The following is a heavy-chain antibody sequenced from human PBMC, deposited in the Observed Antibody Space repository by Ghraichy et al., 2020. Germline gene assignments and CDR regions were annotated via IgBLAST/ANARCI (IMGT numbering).Heavy chain of an antibody. J-gene: IGHJ4*02. CDR3: VKRRGDGSNGYDY. D-gene: IGHD5-24*01. CDR2: ISDNGGHT. Sequence: GGSLRLSCSASGFTFSAYAMHWVRQAPGKGLEYVSAISDNGGHTYYADSVKGRFTISRDNSKNTLFLQMSSLRAEDTAVYYCVKRRGDGSNGYDYWGRGTLVTDSS. V-gene: IGHV3-64D*06. CDR1: GFTFSAYA.